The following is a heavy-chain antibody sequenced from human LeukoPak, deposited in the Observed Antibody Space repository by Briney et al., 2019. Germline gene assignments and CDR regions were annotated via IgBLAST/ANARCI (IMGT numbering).Heavy chain of an antibody. CDR3: ARDYRYFDWFNGYYYYGMDV. CDR1: GFTFDDYA. CDR2: ISWNSGSI. V-gene: IGHV3-9*01. D-gene: IGHD3-9*01. J-gene: IGHJ6*02. Sequence: GGSLRLSCAASGFTFDDYAMHWVRQAPGKGLEWVSGISWNSGSIGYADSVKGRFTISRDNAKNSLYLQMNSLRAEDTAVYYCARDYRYFDWFNGYYYYGMDVWGQGTTVTVSS.